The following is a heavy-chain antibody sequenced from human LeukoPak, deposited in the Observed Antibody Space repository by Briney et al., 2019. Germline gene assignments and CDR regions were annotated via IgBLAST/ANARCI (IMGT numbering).Heavy chain of an antibody. CDR2: ISSSAGST. D-gene: IGHD3-16*02. J-gene: IGHJ4*01. CDR3: AKDRYRDEYVWGCHRFSCYPFDF. V-gene: IGHV3-23*01. Sequence: GGSLRLSCAASGFTFNSYAMSWVRQAPGKGLEGVSTISSSAGSTYYADSVKGRFTIYRDNSKNTLYLQMNSLRAEDTAVYYCAKDRYRDEYVWGCHRFSCYPFDFWGQGDLVTVSS. CDR1: GFTFNSYA.